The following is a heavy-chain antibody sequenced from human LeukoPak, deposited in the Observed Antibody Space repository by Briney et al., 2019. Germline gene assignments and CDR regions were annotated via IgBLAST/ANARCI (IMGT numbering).Heavy chain of an antibody. Sequence: GGSLRLSCAASGFTFSSYAMSWVRQAPGKGLEWVSAISGSGGSTYYADSVKGRFTISRDNSKNTLYLQMDSLRAEDTAVYYCAKTFYDSRVFDYWGQGTLVTVSS. CDR1: GFTFSSYA. J-gene: IGHJ4*02. V-gene: IGHV3-23*01. D-gene: IGHD3-22*01. CDR3: AKTFYDSRVFDY. CDR2: ISGSGGST.